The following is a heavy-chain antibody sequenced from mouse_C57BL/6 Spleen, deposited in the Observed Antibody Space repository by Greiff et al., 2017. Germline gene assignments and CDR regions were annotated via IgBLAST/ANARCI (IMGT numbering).Heavy chain of an antibody. CDR3: ARDNYSNYAWFAY. Sequence: EVKLMESGGGLVKPGGSLKLSCAASGFTFSSYAMSWVRQTPEKRLEWVATISDGGSYTYYPDNVTGRFTISRDNAKNNLYLQMSHLKSEDTAMYYCARDNYSNYAWFAYWGQGTLVTVSA. V-gene: IGHV5-4*01. J-gene: IGHJ3*01. D-gene: IGHD2-5*01. CDR2: ISDGGSYT. CDR1: GFTFSSYA.